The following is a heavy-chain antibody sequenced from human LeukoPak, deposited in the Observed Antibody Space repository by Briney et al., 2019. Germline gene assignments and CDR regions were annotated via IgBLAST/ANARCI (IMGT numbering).Heavy chain of an antibody. D-gene: IGHD3-3*01. CDR3: AKTERITIFGVVIANWFDP. Sequence: GGSLRLSCAASGFTFSSYSMNWVRQAPGKGLEWVSSISSSSSYIYYADSVKGRFTISRDNAKNSLYLQMNSLRAEDTAVYYCAKTERITIFGVVIANWFDPWGQGTLVTVSS. CDR2: ISSSSSYI. CDR1: GFTFSSYS. J-gene: IGHJ5*02. V-gene: IGHV3-21*01.